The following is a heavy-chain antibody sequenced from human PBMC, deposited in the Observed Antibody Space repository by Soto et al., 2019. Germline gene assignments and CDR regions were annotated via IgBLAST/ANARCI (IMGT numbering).Heavy chain of an antibody. Sequence: QVQLVESGGGVVQPGRSLRLSCAASGFTFSSYGMHWVRQAPGKGLEWVAVIWYDGSNKYYVDSVKGRFTISRDNSKNTLYLQMNSLRAEDTAVYYCARDDCSGGRCYPDYWGQGTLVTVSS. J-gene: IGHJ4*02. D-gene: IGHD2-15*01. V-gene: IGHV3-33*01. CDR2: IWYDGSNK. CDR1: GFTFSSYG. CDR3: ARDDCSGGRCYPDY.